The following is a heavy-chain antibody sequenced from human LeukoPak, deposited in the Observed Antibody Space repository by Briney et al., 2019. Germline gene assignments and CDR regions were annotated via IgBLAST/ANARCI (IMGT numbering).Heavy chain of an antibody. Sequence: PGGSLRLSCVASGLTVRSNYMSWVRQAPGKGLEWVSSISSSSSYIYYADSVKGRFTISRDNAKNSLYLQMNSLRAEDTAVYYCARPYYYDSSGYYSNWGQGTLVTVSS. CDR3: ARPYYYDSSGYYSN. V-gene: IGHV3-21*01. J-gene: IGHJ4*02. CDR1: GLTVRSNY. D-gene: IGHD3-22*01. CDR2: ISSSSSYI.